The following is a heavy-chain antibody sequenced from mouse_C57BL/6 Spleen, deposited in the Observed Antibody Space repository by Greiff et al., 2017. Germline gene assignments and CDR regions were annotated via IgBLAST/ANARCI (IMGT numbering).Heavy chain of an antibody. V-gene: IGHV5-17*01. CDR1: GFTFSDYG. Sequence: EVLLVESGGGLVKPGGSLTLSCAASGFTFSDYGMHWVRQAPEKGLEWVAYISSGSSTIYYADTVKGRFTISRDNAKNTLFLQMTSLRSEDTAMYYCARDSNYCYAMDYWGQGTSVTVSS. CDR2: ISSGSSTI. CDR3: ARDSNYCYAMDY. D-gene: IGHD2-5*01. J-gene: IGHJ4*01.